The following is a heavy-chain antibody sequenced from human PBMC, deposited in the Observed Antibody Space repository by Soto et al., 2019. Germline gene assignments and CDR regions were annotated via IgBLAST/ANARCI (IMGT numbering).Heavy chain of an antibody. CDR1: GGSISSYY. J-gene: IGHJ5*02. Sequence: SETLSLTCTVSGGSISSYYWSWIRQPPGKGLEWIGYIYYSGSTNYNPSLKSRVTISVDTSKNQFSLKLSSVTAADTAVYYCARHYGDYDWFDPWGQGTLVNVSS. D-gene: IGHD4-17*01. CDR3: ARHYGDYDWFDP. V-gene: IGHV4-59*08. CDR2: IYYSGST.